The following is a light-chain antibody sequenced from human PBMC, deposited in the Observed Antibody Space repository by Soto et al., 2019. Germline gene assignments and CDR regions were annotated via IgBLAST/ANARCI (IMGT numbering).Light chain of an antibody. CDR3: QSYDSSLSGWV. CDR1: SSNIGAIYD. J-gene: IGLJ3*02. Sequence: QSVLTQPPSVSGAPGQRVTISCTGSSSNIGAIYDVHWYQQLPGTAPKLLIYGNSNRPSGVPDRFSGSKSGTSASLAITGLQAEDEGDYYCQSYDSSLSGWVFGGGTKLTVL. CDR2: GNS. V-gene: IGLV1-40*01.